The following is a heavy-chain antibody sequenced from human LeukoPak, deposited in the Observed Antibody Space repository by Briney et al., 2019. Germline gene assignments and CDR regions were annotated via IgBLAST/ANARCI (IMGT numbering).Heavy chain of an antibody. Sequence: GASVTVSCKASGYTFTGYYMHWVRQAPGQGLEWMGWINPNSGGTNYAQKFQGWVTMTRDTSTSTVYMELSSLRSEDTAVYYCARAMQLWSSYYYYYYMDVWGKGTTVTVSS. CDR1: GYTFTGYY. CDR2: INPNSGGT. D-gene: IGHD5-18*01. CDR3: ARAMQLWSSYYYYYYMDV. V-gene: IGHV1-2*04. J-gene: IGHJ6*03.